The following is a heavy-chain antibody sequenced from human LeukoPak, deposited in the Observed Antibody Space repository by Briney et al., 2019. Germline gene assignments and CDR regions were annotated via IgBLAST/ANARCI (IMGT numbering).Heavy chain of an antibody. V-gene: IGHV1-69*06. Sequence: SVKVSCKASGGTFTSYAISWVRQAPGQGLEWMGGIIPIFGTANYAQKFQGRVTITADKSTSTAYMELSSLRAEDTAVYYCPRAFPGAQQWLFYYWGQGTLVTVSS. J-gene: IGHJ4*02. D-gene: IGHD6-19*01. CDR3: PRAFPGAQQWLFYY. CDR1: GGTFTSYA. CDR2: IIPIFGTA.